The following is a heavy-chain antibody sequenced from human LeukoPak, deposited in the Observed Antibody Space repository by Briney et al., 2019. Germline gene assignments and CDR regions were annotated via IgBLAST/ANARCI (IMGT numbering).Heavy chain of an antibody. D-gene: IGHD6-13*01. Sequence: SETLSLTCAVYGGSFSGYYWSWIGQPPGKGLEWIGEINHSGSTNYNPSLKSQVTISVDTSKNQFSLKRSSVTAADTAVYYCARGPRIAAAGTEWFDPWGQGTLVTVSS. CDR2: INHSGST. J-gene: IGHJ5*02. CDR3: ARGPRIAAAGTEWFDP. V-gene: IGHV4-34*01. CDR1: GGSFSGYY.